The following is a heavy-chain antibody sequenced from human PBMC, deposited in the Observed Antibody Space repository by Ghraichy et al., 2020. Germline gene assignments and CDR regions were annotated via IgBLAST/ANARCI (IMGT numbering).Heavy chain of an antibody. V-gene: IGHV3-66*02. CDR1: GFTVSSNY. CDR2: IYASDST. D-gene: IGHD3-22*01. CDR3: ARARFYYDSSGAYYLDVFDT. Sequence: GGSLRLSCAASGFTVSSNYMSWVRQAPGKGLEWVSVIYASDSTYYADSVRGRFTISRDSSKNMLYLQLNSMRAEENALYYCARARFYYDSSGAYYLDVFDTWGQGTMVTVSS. J-gene: IGHJ3*02.